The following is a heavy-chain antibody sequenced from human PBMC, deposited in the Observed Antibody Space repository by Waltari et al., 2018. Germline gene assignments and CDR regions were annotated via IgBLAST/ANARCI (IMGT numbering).Heavy chain of an antibody. V-gene: IGHV1-18*01. CDR2: ISAYNGNT. Sequence: QVQLVQSGAEVKKPGASVKVSCKASGYTFTNYGISWVRQAPGQGLEWMGWISAYNGNTNYAQNPQGRVTMTTDTATSTAYMELRSLRSDDTAVYYCGKEGDGSGRRGWFDPWGQGTLVTVSS. CDR3: GKEGDGSGRRGWFDP. D-gene: IGHD3-10*01. J-gene: IGHJ5*02. CDR1: GYTFTNYG.